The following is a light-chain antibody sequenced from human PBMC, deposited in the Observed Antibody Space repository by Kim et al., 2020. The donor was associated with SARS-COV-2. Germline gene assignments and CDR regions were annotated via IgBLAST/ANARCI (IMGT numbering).Light chain of an antibody. V-gene: IGLV2-14*03. CDR1: SSDGGGYNY. CDR2: DVS. J-gene: IGLJ1*01. Sequence: QSITISCTGTSSDGGGYNYVSWYQQHPGKAPKVMIYDVSNRPSGVSTRFSGSKSGNTASLTISGLQAEDEADYYCSSFTNSITLDVFGTGTKVTVL. CDR3: SSFTNSITLDV.